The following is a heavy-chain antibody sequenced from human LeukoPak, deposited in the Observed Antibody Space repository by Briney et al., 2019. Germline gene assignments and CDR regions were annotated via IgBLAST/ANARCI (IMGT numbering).Heavy chain of an antibody. J-gene: IGHJ4*02. CDR1: GFTFNSYT. D-gene: IGHD1-14*01. CDR2: TSNDENIK. CDR3: ARDPILGPPDYFDY. V-gene: IGHV3-30-3*01. Sequence: PGGSLRLSCAASGFTFNSYTMFWVRQAPGKGLEWVAVTSNDENIKYYADSVKGRFTISRDNSRDTLLLEMSSLRVEDTAVYYCARDPILGPPDYFDYWGRGTLVTVSS.